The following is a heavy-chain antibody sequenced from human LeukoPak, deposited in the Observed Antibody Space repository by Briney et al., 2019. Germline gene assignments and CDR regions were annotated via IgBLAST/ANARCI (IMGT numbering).Heavy chain of an antibody. J-gene: IGHJ6*02. D-gene: IGHD5-18*01. CDR3: ATSGYSYGMDV. Sequence: GGSLRLSCAASGFTFSSSGMNWVRQAPGKGLEWVSSISSSSSYIYYADSVKGRFTISRDNAKNSLYLQMNSLRAEDTAVYYCATSGYSYGMDVWGQGTTVTVSS. V-gene: IGHV3-21*01. CDR2: ISSSSSYI. CDR1: GFTFSSSG.